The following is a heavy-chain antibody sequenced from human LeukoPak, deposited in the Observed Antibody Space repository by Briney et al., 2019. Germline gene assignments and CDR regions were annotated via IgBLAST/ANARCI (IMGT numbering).Heavy chain of an antibody. J-gene: IGHJ6*04. V-gene: IGHV3-30*18. CDR1: GFTFSSYG. D-gene: IGHD3-10*01. CDR2: ISYDGSNK. Sequence: GGSLRLSCAASGFTFSSYGMHWVRQAPGKGLERVAVISYDGSNKYYADSVKGRFTISRDNSKNTLYLQMNSLRAEDTAVYYCAKDRGVPYYYYGMDVWGKGTTVTVSS. CDR3: AKDRGVPYYYYGMDV.